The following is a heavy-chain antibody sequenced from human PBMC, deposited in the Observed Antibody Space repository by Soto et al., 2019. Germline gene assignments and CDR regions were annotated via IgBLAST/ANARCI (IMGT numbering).Heavy chain of an antibody. CDR1: GFTFSNAW. J-gene: IGHJ6*02. CDR2: IKSKTDGGTT. CDR3: TTGVVEWLRLDYYYYGMDV. V-gene: IGHV3-15*07. Sequence: PGGSLRLSCAASGFTFSNAWMNWVRQAPGKGLEWVGRIKSKTDGGTTDYAAPVKGRFTISRDDSKNTLYLQMNSLKTEDTAVYYCTTGVVEWLRLDYYYYGMDVWGQGTTVTVSS. D-gene: IGHD3-3*01.